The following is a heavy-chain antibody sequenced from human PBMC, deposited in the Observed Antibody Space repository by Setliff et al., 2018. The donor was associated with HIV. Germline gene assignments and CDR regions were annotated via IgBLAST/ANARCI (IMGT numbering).Heavy chain of an antibody. V-gene: IGHV3-30*04. D-gene: IGHD3-3*01. CDR2: MYYDGVTT. CDR1: GFTFSSYT. Sequence: GGSLRLSCAASGFTFSSYTMNWIRQAPGKGLEWVAAMYYDGVTTYYADSVKGRFTISRDGSKNMIFLQMNSLRVDDTAVYYCARGRVLEWLLNHWGQGTRVTVSS. J-gene: IGHJ4*02. CDR3: ARGRVLEWLLNH.